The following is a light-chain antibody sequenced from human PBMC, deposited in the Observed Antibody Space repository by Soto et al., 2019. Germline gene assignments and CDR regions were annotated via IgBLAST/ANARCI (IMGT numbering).Light chain of an antibody. Sequence: EIVLTQSPATLSLSAGDRATLSCRASQSISSYLAWYQQKPGQPPRLLIYDALNRAAGVPPRFSGSRYGTDFNLTISTLEPEDFSVYYCQHRANWPRTFGGGTKVEIK. CDR3: QHRANWPRT. J-gene: IGKJ4*01. CDR2: DAL. CDR1: QSISSY. V-gene: IGKV3-11*01.